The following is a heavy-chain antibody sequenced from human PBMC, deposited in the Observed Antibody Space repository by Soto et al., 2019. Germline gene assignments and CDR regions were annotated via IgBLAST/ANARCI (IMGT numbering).Heavy chain of an antibody. CDR3: VRETPDWYIYWGYFDY. V-gene: IGHV4-4*07. J-gene: IGHJ4*02. Sequence: SETLSLTCTVSGDSINDYYWSWVRQTAGKGLEWIGRIHRSGRTNYNPSLESRVTMSIDTPKNQFSLKLNSATAADTGVFYCVRETPDWYIYWGYFDYWGQGALVTVSS. CDR2: IHRSGRT. D-gene: IGHD3-9*01. CDR1: GDSINDYY.